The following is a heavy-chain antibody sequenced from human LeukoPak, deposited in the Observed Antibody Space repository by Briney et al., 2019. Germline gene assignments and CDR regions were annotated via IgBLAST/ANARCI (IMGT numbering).Heavy chain of an antibody. Sequence: SETLSLTCTASGGSISSYYWSWIRQPPGKGLEWIGYMFYSGSTNYNPSLTSRVTISVDTSKNQFSLKLSSVTAADTAVYYCARAGIEAVGMGRHEYWGQRTLVTVSS. CDR2: MFYSGST. J-gene: IGHJ4*02. D-gene: IGHD6-13*01. CDR3: ARAGIEAVGMGRHEY. CDR1: GGSISSYY. V-gene: IGHV4-59*08.